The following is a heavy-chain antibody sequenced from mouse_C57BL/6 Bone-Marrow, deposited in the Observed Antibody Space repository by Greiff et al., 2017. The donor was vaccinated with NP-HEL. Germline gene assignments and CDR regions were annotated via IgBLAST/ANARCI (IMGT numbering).Heavy chain of an antibody. D-gene: IGHD1-1*01. Sequence: EVQLMESGGGLVKPGGSLKLSCAASGFTFSDYGMHWVRQAPEKGLEWVAYISSGSSTIYYADTVKGRFTISRDNAKNTLFLQMTSLRSEDATMYYCARWATVVAANWGQGTSVTVSS. J-gene: IGHJ4*01. CDR2: ISSGSSTI. CDR3: ARWATVVAAN. CDR1: GFTFSDYG. V-gene: IGHV5-17*01.